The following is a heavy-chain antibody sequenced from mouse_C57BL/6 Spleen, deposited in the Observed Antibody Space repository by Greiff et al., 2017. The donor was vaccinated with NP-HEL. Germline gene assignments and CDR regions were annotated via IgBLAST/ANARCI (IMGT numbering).Heavy chain of an antibody. CDR1: GFTFSSYA. CDR3: ARGPISYDYDGGVYFDD. V-gene: IGHV5-4*03. J-gene: IGHJ2*01. D-gene: IGHD2-4*01. CDR2: ISAGGSYT. Sequence: EVKLMESGGGLVKPGGSLKLSCAASGFTFSSYAMSWVRQTPEKRLEWVATISAGGSYTYYPDNVKGRSTISRDNAKNNLYLQMSHLKSEDTAVYYCARGPISYDYDGGVYFDDWGKGATLTVSS.